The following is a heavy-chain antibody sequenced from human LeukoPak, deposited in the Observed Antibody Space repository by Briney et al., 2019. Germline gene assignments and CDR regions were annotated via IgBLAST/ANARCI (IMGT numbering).Heavy chain of an antibody. Sequence: GGSLRLSCAASGFTFSSYGMHWVRQAPGKGLEWVAVIWYDGSNKYYADSVKGGFTISRDNSKNTLYLQMNSLRAEDTAVYYCARSNYDFWSGYYIGEYFDYWGQGTLVTVSS. V-gene: IGHV3-33*01. CDR1: GFTFSSYG. D-gene: IGHD3-3*01. CDR2: IWYDGSNK. J-gene: IGHJ4*02. CDR3: ARSNYDFWSGYYIGEYFDY.